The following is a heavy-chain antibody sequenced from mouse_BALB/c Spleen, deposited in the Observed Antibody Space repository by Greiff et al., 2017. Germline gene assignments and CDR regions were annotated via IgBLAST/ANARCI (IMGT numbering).Heavy chain of an antibody. CDR1: GFTFSNYW. V-gene: IGHV6-6*02. J-gene: IGHJ2*01. CDR3: TRRDYDYGFDY. Sequence: EVMLVESGGGLVQPGGSMKLSCVASGFTFSNYWMNWVRQSPEKGLEWVAEIRLKSNNYATHYAESVKGRFTISRDDSKSSVYLQMNNLRAEDTGIYYCTRRDYDYGFDYWGQGTTLTVSS. CDR2: IRLKSNNYAT. D-gene: IGHD2-4*01.